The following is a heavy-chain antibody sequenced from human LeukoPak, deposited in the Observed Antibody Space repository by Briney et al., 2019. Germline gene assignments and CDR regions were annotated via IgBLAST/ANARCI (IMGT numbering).Heavy chain of an antibody. D-gene: IGHD5-18*01. CDR2: INPSSGGT. CDR1: EYTFTGYY. V-gene: IGHV1-2*02. J-gene: IGHJ5*02. CDR3: ARDFRAAMVSDWFDP. Sequence: ASLKVSCKASEYTFTGYYMHWVRQAPGQGLEWMGWINPSSGGTNYVQKFQGRVALTRDTSISTAYMELSRLRSDDTAVYYCARDFRAAMVSDWFDPWGQGTLVTVSS.